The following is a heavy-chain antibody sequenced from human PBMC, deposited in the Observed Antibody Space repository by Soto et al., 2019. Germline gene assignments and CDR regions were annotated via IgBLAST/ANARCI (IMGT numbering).Heavy chain of an antibody. D-gene: IGHD3-3*01. Sequence: GASVKVSCKASGYTFTGYYMHWVRQAPGQGLEWMGWINPNSGGTNYVQKFQGWVTMTRDTSISTAYMELSRLRSDDTAMYYCARGPPSFTVFGEMLNGMDVWGKGTTVTVSS. J-gene: IGHJ6*04. V-gene: IGHV1-2*04. CDR2: INPNSGGT. CDR3: ARGPPSFTVFGEMLNGMDV. CDR1: GYTFTGYY.